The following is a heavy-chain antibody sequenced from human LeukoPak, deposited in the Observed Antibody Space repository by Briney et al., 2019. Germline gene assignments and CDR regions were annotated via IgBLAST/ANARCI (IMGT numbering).Heavy chain of an antibody. CDR1: GFTFSSYA. Sequence: PGRSLRLSCAASGFTFSSYAMHWVRQAPGKGLEWVAVISYDGSNKYYADSVKGRFTISRDNSKNTLYLQMNSLGAEDTAVYYCARDLYGSGDYWGQGTLVTVSS. CDR2: ISYDGSNK. V-gene: IGHV3-30-3*01. D-gene: IGHD6-19*01. CDR3: ARDLYGSGDY. J-gene: IGHJ4*02.